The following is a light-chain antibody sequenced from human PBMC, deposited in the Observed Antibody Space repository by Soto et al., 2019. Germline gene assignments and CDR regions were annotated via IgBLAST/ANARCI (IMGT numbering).Light chain of an antibody. Sequence: QSALTQPASVSGSPGQSITISCTGTSSDVGGYNYVSWYQHHPGKAPKLIIYDVTNRPSGVSNPFSGSKSGNTASLTISGLQPEDEVDYYCSTYTTSNTRQIVFGTGTKVNVL. CDR2: DVT. J-gene: IGLJ1*01. CDR3: STYTTSNTRQIV. CDR1: SSDVGGYNY. V-gene: IGLV2-14*03.